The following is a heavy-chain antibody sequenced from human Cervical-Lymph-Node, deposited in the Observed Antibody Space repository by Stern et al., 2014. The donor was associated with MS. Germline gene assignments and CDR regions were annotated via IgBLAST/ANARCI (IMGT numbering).Heavy chain of an antibody. Sequence: QLVQSGAEVKKPGSSVKVSCKASGDTFSDYGFSWVRQAPGQGLEWMGGIIPLFGTANYAQKFQGRVTISADESTSTAYMELRSLTSADTAVYYCARDSDLENIGFGMDVWGQGTTVTVSS. V-gene: IGHV1-69*01. D-gene: IGHD2/OR15-2a*01. CDR1: GDTFSDYG. CDR2: IIPLFGTA. CDR3: ARDSDLENIGFGMDV. J-gene: IGHJ6*02.